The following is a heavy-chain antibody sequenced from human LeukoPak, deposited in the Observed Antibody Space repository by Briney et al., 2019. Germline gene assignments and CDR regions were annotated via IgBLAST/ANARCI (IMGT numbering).Heavy chain of an antibody. CDR1: GGTFSSYA. V-gene: IGHV1-69*04. CDR3: ARVGGKGQLYNGFDP. Sequence: SVKVSCKASGGTFSSYAISWVRQAPGQGLEWMGRIIPILGIANYAQKFQGRVTITADKSTSTAYMELSSLRSEDTAVYYCARVGGKGQLYNGFDPWGQGTLVTVSS. CDR2: IIPILGIA. J-gene: IGHJ5*02. D-gene: IGHD3-16*01.